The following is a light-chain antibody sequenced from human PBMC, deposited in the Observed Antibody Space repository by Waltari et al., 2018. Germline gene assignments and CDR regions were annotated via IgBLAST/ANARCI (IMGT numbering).Light chain of an antibody. V-gene: IGLV8-61*01. CDR3: VLYMGGGIL. Sequence: QTVVTQEPSFSVSPGGTVTLTCGLRSGSVSTTYYPSWYQQTPGQAPRPLNYSTNTRSSGAPDRISGSILGNKAALTITGAQADDESDYYCVLYMGGGILFGGGTKLTVL. J-gene: IGLJ3*02. CDR1: SGSVSTTYY. CDR2: STN.